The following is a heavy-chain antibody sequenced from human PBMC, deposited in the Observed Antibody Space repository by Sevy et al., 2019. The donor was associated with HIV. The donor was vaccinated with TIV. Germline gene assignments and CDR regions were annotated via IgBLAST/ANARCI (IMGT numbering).Heavy chain of an antibody. Sequence: ASVKVSCKASGGTFSSYAISWVRQAPGQGLEWMGGIIPIFGTANYAQKFQGRVTITADESTSTAYMELSSLRSEDTAVYYCARESGVENIAVAGTAMDVWGQGTTVTVSS. CDR3: ARESGVENIAVAGTAMDV. J-gene: IGHJ6*02. D-gene: IGHD6-19*01. V-gene: IGHV1-69*13. CDR2: IIPIFGTA. CDR1: GGTFSSYA.